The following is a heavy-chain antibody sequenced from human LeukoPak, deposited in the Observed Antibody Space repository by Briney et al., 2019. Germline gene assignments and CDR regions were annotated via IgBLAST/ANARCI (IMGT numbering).Heavy chain of an antibody. CDR1: GGTFSSYA. CDR2: INPKTGGT. J-gene: IGHJ3*02. CDR3: ARVGDGFNDAFHI. V-gene: IGHV1-2*06. Sequence: ASVKVSCKASGGTFSSYAISWVRQAPGQGLEWMGRINPKTGGTNYAQNFQGRVTMTRDTSISTTYMELSRLRPDDTAVYYCARVGDGFNDAFHIWGQGTMVTVSS. D-gene: IGHD5-24*01.